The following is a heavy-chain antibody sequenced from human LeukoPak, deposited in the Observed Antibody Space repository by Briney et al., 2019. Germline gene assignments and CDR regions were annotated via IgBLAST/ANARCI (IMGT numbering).Heavy chain of an antibody. CDR1: GGSISSSSYY. CDR3: ARGSLGGYGPREWFDP. J-gene: IGHJ5*02. D-gene: IGHD5-12*01. V-gene: IGHV4-39*07. Sequence: SETLSLTCTVSGGSISSSSYYWGWIRQPPGKGLEWIGSIYYSGSTYHNPSLKSRVTISVDTSKNQFSLKLSSVTAADTAVYYCARGSLGGYGPREWFDPWGQGTLVTVSS. CDR2: IYYSGST.